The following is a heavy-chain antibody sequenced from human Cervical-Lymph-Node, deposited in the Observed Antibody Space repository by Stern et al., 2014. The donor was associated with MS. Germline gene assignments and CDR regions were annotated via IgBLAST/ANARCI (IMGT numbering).Heavy chain of an antibody. J-gene: IGHJ5*02. CDR3: ARHLGSHESGWFDP. V-gene: IGHV1-69*01. D-gene: IGHD1-26*01. Sequence: VQLVESGAEVKKPGSSVKVSCQASGGTLISYPISWVRQDPGPGLEWMGGIMPTLGTSNYAHKVQGRVTITADESTTTIYMELRSLKSEDTAVYYCARHLGSHESGWFDPWGQGTLVTVSS. CDR2: IMPTLGTS. CDR1: GGTLISYP.